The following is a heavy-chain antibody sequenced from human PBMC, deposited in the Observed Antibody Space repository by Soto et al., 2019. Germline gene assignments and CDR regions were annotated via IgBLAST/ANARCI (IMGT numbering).Heavy chain of an antibody. CDR2: IYYSGST. CDR3: SRWAGYGGSSAAFDI. Sequence: SETLSLTCTVSGGSASSGSYYWSWIRQPPGKGLEWIGYIYYSGSTNYNPSLKNRVTISVDTSNNQFSLKLISVTAAATAVYYCSRWAGYGGSSAAFDIWGQGTLVTVSS. V-gene: IGHV4-61*01. J-gene: IGHJ3*02. D-gene: IGHD2-15*01. CDR1: GGSASSGSYY.